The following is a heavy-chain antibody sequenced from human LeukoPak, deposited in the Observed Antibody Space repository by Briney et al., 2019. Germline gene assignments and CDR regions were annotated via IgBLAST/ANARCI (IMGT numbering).Heavy chain of an antibody. CDR3: ARGRDDYVWGSYRFNWFDP. V-gene: IGHV4-59*01. Sequence: SETLSLTCTVSGGSISSYYWSWIRQPPGTGLEWIGYIYYSGSTNYNPSLKSRVTISVDTSKNQFSLKLSSVTAADTAVYYCARGRDDYVWGSYRFNWFDPWGQGTLVTVSS. CDR1: GGSISSYY. J-gene: IGHJ5*02. D-gene: IGHD3-16*02. CDR2: IYYSGST.